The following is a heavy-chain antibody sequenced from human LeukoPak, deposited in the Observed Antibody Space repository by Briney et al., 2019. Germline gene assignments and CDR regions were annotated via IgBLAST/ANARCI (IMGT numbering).Heavy chain of an antibody. CDR1: GFTFSSYS. CDR2: ISSSSSTI. J-gene: IGHJ3*02. Sequence: GGSLRLSCAASGFTFSSYSMNWVRQAPGKGLEWVSYISSSSSTIYYADSVKGRFTISRDNAKNSLYLQMNSLRAEDTAVYYCARAEAAYYYDSTEDAFDIWGQGTMVTVSS. D-gene: IGHD3-22*01. V-gene: IGHV3-48*01. CDR3: ARAEAAYYYDSTEDAFDI.